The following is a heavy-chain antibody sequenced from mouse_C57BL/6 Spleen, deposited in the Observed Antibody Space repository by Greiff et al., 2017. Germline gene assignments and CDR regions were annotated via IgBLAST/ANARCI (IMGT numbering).Heavy chain of an antibody. CDR3: ARAGSSPYYYAMDY. D-gene: IGHD1-1*01. CDR2: ISYDGSN. Sequence: VQLKESGPGLVKPSQSLSLTCSVTGYSITSGYYWNWIRQFPGNKLEWMGYISYDGSNNYNPSLKNRISITRDTSKNQFFLKLNAVTTEDTATYYCARAGSSPYYYAMDYWGQGTSVTVSS. J-gene: IGHJ4*01. V-gene: IGHV3-6*01. CDR1: GYSITSGYY.